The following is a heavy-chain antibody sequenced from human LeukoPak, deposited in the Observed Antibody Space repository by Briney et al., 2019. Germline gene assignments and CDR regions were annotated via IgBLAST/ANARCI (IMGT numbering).Heavy chain of an antibody. CDR3: AKDQDYYDRYDYYCSFDS. V-gene: IGHV3-23*01. CDR2: ISGSGGST. D-gene: IGHD3-22*01. J-gene: IGHJ4*02. CDR1: GFTFSSYA. Sequence: GGSLRLSCAASGFTFSSYAMSWVRQAPGKGLEWVSAISGSGGSTYYADSVKGRFTISRDNSKNTLYLQMNSLRAEDTAVYYCAKDQDYYDRYDYYCSFDSWGQGTLVTVSS.